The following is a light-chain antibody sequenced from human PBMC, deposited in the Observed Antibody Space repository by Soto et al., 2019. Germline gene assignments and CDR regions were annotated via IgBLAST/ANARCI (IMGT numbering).Light chain of an antibody. CDR3: QQYNNWPLT. Sequence: EIVMTQSPATLSVSPGERATVSCRASQSVSSNLAWYQQIPGQAPRLLISGASTRATGIPARFSGSGSGTEFTLTISSLQTEDFAVYCCQQYNNWPLTFGGGTKVEIK. CDR2: GAS. CDR1: QSVSSN. V-gene: IGKV3-15*01. J-gene: IGKJ4*01.